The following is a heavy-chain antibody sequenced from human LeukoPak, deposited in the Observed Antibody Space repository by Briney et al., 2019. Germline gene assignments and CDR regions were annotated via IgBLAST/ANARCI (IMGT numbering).Heavy chain of an antibody. V-gene: IGHV4-31*03. CDR2: IYYSGST. CDR3: ARGVANRWIDP. J-gene: IGHJ5*02. D-gene: IGHD2-15*01. Sequence: SETLSLTCTVSGGSISSGGYYWSWIRQHPGKGLEWIGYIYYSGSTYYNPSLKSRVTISVDTSKNQFSLKLSSVTAADTAVYYCARGVANRWIDPWGQGTLVTVSS. CDR1: GGSISSGGYY.